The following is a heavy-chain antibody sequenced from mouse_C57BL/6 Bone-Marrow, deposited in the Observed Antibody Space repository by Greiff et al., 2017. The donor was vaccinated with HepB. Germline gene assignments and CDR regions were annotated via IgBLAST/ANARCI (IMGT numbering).Heavy chain of an antibody. J-gene: IGHJ2*01. V-gene: IGHV1-54*01. CDR1: GYAFTNYL. Sequence: VQLQQSGAELVRPGTSVKVSCKASGYAFTNYLIEWVKQRPGQGLEWIGVINPGSGGTNYNEKFKGKATLTADKSSSTAYMQRSSLTSEDSAVYFCARASYDYDDYWGQGTTLTVSS. CDR3: ARASYDYDDY. D-gene: IGHD2-4*01. CDR2: INPGSGGT.